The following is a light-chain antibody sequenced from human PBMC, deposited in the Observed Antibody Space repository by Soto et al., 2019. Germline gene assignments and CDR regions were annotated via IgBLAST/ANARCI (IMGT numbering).Light chain of an antibody. Sequence: QLVLTQPPSASGTPGQRVTISCSGSSSNIGSNYVFWYQQLPGTAPKLLIYKNNQRPSGVPDRFSGSKSGTSASLAISGLRSEDEADYSCATWDDSLSGWVFGGGTKLTVL. CDR2: KNN. CDR3: ATWDDSLSGWV. V-gene: IGLV1-47*01. CDR1: SSNIGSNY. J-gene: IGLJ3*02.